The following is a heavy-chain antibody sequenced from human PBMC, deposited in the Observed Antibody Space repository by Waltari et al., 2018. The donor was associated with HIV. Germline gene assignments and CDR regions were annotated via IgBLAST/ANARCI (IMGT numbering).Heavy chain of an antibody. CDR3: ARVKIVGNWFDP. CDR2: MYYSGST. J-gene: IGHJ5*02. D-gene: IGHD1-26*01. V-gene: IGHV4-30-4*01. CDR1: GGPISRGDSY. Sequence: QVQLQESGPGLVKPSQTLSLTCTVSGGPISRGDSYWSWIRQPPGKGLEWIGYMYYSGSTYSNPSLKSRVTISVDTSKNQFSLKLSSVTAADTVVYYCARVKIVGNWFDPWGQGTLVTVSS.